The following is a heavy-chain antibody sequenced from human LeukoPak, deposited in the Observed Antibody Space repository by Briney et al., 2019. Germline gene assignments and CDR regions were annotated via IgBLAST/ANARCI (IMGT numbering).Heavy chain of an antibody. V-gene: IGHV3-33*06. J-gene: IGHJ4*02. CDR3: AKVGSMVVTSVPYYFDY. Sequence: GGSLRLSCAASGFTFSSYWMSWVRQAPGKGLEWVAVIWYDGSNKYYADSVKGRFTISRDNSKNTLYLQMNSLRAEDTAVYYCAKVGSMVVTSVPYYFDYWGQGTLVTVSS. CDR1: GFTFSSYW. D-gene: IGHD4-23*01. CDR2: IWYDGSNK.